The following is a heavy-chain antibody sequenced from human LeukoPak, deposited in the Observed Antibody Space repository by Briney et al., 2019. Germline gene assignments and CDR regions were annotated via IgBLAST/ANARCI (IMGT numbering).Heavy chain of an antibody. D-gene: IGHD3-22*01. V-gene: IGHV3-7*01. Sequence: LTGGSLRLSCAVSGFTFSSYWMSWVRQAPGKGLEWVANIKEDGTEKYYQDSVKGRFTISRDNAKNSLYLQMNSLRAEDTAVYYCAREVVLSTSAWCEYWGQGTLVTVSS. CDR2: IKEDGTEK. CDR3: AREVVLSTSAWCEY. CDR1: GFTFSSYW. J-gene: IGHJ4*02.